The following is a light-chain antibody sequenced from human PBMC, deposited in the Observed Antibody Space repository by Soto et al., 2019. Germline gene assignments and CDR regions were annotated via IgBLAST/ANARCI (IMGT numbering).Light chain of an antibody. Sequence: QSVLTQPPSVSAAPGQKVTIPCSGSSSNIGNNYVFWYQQLPGTAPKLLIYDNDKRPSGIPDRFSGSKSGTSATLGITGLQTGDEADYYCATWDRSLSVGVFGGGTQLTVL. CDR1: SSNIGNNY. CDR2: DND. V-gene: IGLV1-51*01. J-gene: IGLJ2*01. CDR3: ATWDRSLSVGV.